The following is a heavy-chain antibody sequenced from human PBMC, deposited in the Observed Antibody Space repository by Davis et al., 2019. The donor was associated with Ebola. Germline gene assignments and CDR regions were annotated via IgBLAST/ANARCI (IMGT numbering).Heavy chain of an antibody. CDR1: GYTFTSYG. D-gene: IGHD3-10*01. CDR2: ISAYNGNT. CDR3: ARLRTVLLWFGELNY. Sequence: AASVKVSCKASGYTFTSYGISWVRQAPGQGLEWMGWISAYNGNTNYAQKLQGRVTMTTDTSTSTAYMELRSLRSDDTAVYYCARLRTVLLWFGELNYWGQGTLVTVSS. V-gene: IGHV1-18*04. J-gene: IGHJ4*02.